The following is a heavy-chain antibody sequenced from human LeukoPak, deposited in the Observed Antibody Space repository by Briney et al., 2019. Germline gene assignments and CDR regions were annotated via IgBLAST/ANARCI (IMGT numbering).Heavy chain of an antibody. J-gene: IGHJ4*02. D-gene: IGHD1-26*01. Sequence: GGSLRLSCAASGFTFSSYAMSWVCQAPGKGLEWVSAISGSGGSTYYADSVKGRFTISRDNSKNTLYLQMNSLRAEDTAVYYCADASGSYFQQDYWGQGTLVTVSS. CDR2: ISGSGGST. CDR1: GFTFSSYA. V-gene: IGHV3-23*01. CDR3: ADASGSYFQQDY.